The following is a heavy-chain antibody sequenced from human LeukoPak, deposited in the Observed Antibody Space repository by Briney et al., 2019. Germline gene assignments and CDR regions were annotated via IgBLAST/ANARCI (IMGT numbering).Heavy chain of an antibody. V-gene: IGHV3-23*01. D-gene: IGHD3-22*01. CDR2: ISGSGGST. J-gene: IGHJ4*02. CDR3: AKTDKDSSGYYPTFDY. Sequence: GGSLRLSCAASGFTFSSYGMHWVRQAPGKGLEWVSAISGSGGSTYYADSVKGRFTISRDNSKNTLYLQMNSLRAEDTAVYYCAKTDKDSSGYYPTFDYWGQGTLVTVSS. CDR1: GFTFSSYG.